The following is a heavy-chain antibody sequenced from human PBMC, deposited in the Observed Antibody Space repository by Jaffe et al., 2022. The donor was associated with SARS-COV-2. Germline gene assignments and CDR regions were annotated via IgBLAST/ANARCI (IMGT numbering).Heavy chain of an antibody. CDR1: GFSLSTSGVG. V-gene: IGHV2-5*01. D-gene: IGHD3-3*01. Sequence: QITLKESGPTLVKPTQTLTLTCTFSGFSLSTSGVGVGWIRQPPGKALEWLALIYWNDDKRYSPSLKSRLTITKDTSKNQVVLTMTNMDPVDTATYYCALTSDFRTSSGLAYWGQGTLVTVSS. CDR2: IYWNDDK. CDR3: ALTSDFRTSSGLAY. J-gene: IGHJ4*02.